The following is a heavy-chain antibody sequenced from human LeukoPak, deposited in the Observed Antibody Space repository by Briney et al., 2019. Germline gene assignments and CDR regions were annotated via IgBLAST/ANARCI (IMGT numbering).Heavy chain of an antibody. D-gene: IGHD3-22*01. Sequence: SETLSLTCTVSGGSISSYYWSWIRQPPGKGLEWIGYIYYGGSTNYNPSLKSRVTISVDTSKNQFSLKLSSVTAADTAVYYCARENPSGYYNRPIDYWGQGTLVTVSS. V-gene: IGHV4-59*01. CDR2: IYYGGST. CDR3: ARENPSGYYNRPIDY. J-gene: IGHJ4*02. CDR1: GGSISSYY.